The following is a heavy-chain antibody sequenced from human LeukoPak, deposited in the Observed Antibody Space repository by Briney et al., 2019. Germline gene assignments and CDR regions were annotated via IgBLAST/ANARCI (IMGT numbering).Heavy chain of an antibody. V-gene: IGHV4-31*03. CDR3: AREMVSYNYDI. CDR1: GGSISSGGYY. CDR2: IHYSGNT. Sequence: SETLSLTCTVSGGSISSGGYYWSWIRQHPGKGLEWIGYIHYSGNTYYNPSLKSRVTISVDTSRNQLSLKLSSVTAADTAVYYCAREMVSYNYDIWGQGTMVTVSS. D-gene: IGHD1-20*01. J-gene: IGHJ3*02.